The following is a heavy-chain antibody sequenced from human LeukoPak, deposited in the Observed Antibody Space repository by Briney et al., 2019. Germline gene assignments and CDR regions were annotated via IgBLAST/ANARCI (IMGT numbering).Heavy chain of an antibody. CDR2: ISYDGSNK. J-gene: IGHJ4*02. D-gene: IGHD6-13*01. V-gene: IGHV3-30*18. CDR3: AKGYFGGSSWYTFDY. CDR1: GFTFSSYG. Sequence: GGSLRLSCAASGFTFSSYGMHWVRQAPGKGLEWVAVISYDGSNKYYADSVKGRFTISRDNSKNTLYLQMNSLRAEDTAVYYCAKGYFGGSSWYTFDYWGQGTLVTVSS.